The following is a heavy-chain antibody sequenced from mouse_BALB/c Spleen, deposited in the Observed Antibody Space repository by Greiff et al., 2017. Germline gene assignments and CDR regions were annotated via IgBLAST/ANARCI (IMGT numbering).Heavy chain of an antibody. CDR2: ISSGGSYT. D-gene: IGHD1-1*01. CDR1: GFTFSSYA. J-gene: IGHJ3*01. CDR3: ARIDGSSRPAWFAY. V-gene: IGHV5-9-1*01. Sequence: EVMLVESGGGLVKPGGSLKLSCAASGFTFSSYAMSWVRQTPEKRLEWVATISSGGSYTYYPDSVKGRFTISRDNAKNTLYLQMSSLRSEDTAMYYCARIDGSSRPAWFAYWGQGTLVTVSA.